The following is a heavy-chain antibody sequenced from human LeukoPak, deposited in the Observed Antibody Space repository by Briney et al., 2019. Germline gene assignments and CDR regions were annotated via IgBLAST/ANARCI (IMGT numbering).Heavy chain of an antibody. CDR3: AKGGGGGRYHFDY. CDR1: GFTFSSYA. J-gene: IGHJ4*02. Sequence: QPGGSLRLSCAASGFTFSSYAMSWVRQAAAKGLEWVSAISGGGGSTNYADSVKGRFTISRDNSKNTLYLQLNSLRAEDTAVYYCAKGGGGGRYHFDYWGQGTLVTVSS. V-gene: IGHV3-23*01. D-gene: IGHD3-16*01. CDR2: ISGGGGST.